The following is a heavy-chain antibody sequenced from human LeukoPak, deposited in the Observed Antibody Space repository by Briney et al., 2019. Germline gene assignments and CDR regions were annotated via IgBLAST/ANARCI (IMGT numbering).Heavy chain of an antibody. V-gene: IGHV4-59*11. CDR3: ARWDSSSWYYFDY. CDR1: DGSLSGHY. D-gene: IGHD6-13*01. Sequence: SETLSLTCTVSDGSLSGHYWSWIRQPPGEGLESIGFVYYSGSTNYNPSLKSRVTISVDTSKNQFSLKLSSVTAADTAVHYCARWDSSSWYYFDYWGQGTLVTVSS. CDR2: VYYSGST. J-gene: IGHJ4*02.